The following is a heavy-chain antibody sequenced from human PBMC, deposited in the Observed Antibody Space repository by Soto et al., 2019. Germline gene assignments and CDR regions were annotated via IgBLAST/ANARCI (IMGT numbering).Heavy chain of an antibody. J-gene: IGHJ6*02. V-gene: IGHV5-51*01. Sequence: GESLKISCKGSGYSFTIYWIGWVRQMPGKGLEWMGIIYPGDSDTRYSPSFQGQVTISADKSISTAYLQWSSLKASDTAMYYCARQESSSWGGRTYYYYYGMDVWGQGTTVTVSS. CDR2: IYPGDSDT. D-gene: IGHD6-13*01. CDR1: GYSFTIYW. CDR3: ARQESSSWGGRTYYYYYGMDV.